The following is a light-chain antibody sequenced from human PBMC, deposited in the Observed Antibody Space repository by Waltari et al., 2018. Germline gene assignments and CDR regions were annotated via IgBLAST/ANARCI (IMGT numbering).Light chain of an antibody. J-gene: IGLJ2*01. Sequence: QSALTQPASVSGSPGQSIPISCTGTSSDVGGYNHVSWYQQHPGKAPKLIIYDVSNRPSGVSNRFSGSKSGNTASLTISGLQAEDEADYYCSSYISSDTLELFGGGTSLTV. CDR1: SSDVGGYNH. V-gene: IGLV2-14*03. CDR3: SSYISSDTLEL. CDR2: DVS.